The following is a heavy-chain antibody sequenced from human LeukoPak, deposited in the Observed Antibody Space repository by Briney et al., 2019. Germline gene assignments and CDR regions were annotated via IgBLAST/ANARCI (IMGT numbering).Heavy chain of an antibody. CDR1: GYTFTGYY. CDR3: ARNPVLRYFDWLPNWFDP. CDR2: INPNSGGT. Sequence: ASVKVSCKASGYTFTGYYMHWVRQAPGQGLEWMGWINPNSGGTNYAQKFQGRVTMTRDTSISTAYMEPSRLRSDDTAVYYCARNPVLRYFDWLPNWFDPWGQGTLVTVSS. V-gene: IGHV1-2*02. J-gene: IGHJ5*02. D-gene: IGHD3-9*01.